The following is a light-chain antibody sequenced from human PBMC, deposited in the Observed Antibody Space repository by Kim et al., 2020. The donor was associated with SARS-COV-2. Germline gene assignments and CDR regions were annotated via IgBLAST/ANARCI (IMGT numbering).Light chain of an antibody. Sequence: QSVLTQPPSASGTPGQRVTISCSGSSSNIGSNYVYWYQQLPGTAPKLLIYRNNQRPSGVPDRFSGSKSGTSASLAISGLRSEDEADYYCAAWDDILSGNWVFGGGTQLTVL. CDR2: RNN. J-gene: IGLJ3*02. CDR1: SSNIGSNY. CDR3: AAWDDILSGNWV. V-gene: IGLV1-47*01.